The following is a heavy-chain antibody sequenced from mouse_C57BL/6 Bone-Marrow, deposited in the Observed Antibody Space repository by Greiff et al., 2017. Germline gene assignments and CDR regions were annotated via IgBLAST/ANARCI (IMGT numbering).Heavy chain of an antibody. V-gene: IGHV1-64*01. J-gene: IGHJ3*01. CDR3: ASGRIAY. CDR1: GYTFTSYW. CDR2: IHPASGST. Sequence: QVQLQQPGAELVRPGASVKLSCKASGYTFTSYWMHWVKQRPGQGLEWIGMIHPASGSTNYNEKFKGKATLTVDKSSSTAYMHLSSLTSEDSAVYYCASGRIAYWGQGTLVTVSA.